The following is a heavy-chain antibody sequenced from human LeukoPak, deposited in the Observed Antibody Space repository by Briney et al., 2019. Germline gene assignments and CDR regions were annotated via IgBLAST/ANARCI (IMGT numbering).Heavy chain of an antibody. CDR2: IKSKTDGGTT. CDR3: TTDPIAVAGTSFDI. Sequence: GVSLRLSCAASGFTSSNAWMSWVRQAPGKGLEWVGRIKSKTDGGTTDYAAPVKGRFTISRDDSKNTLYLQMNSLKTEDTAVYYCTTDPIAVAGTSFDIWGQGTMVTVSS. J-gene: IGHJ3*02. D-gene: IGHD6-19*01. CDR1: GFTSSNAW. V-gene: IGHV3-15*01.